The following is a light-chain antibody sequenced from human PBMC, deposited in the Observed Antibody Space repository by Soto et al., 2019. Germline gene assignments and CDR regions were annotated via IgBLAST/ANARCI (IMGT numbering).Light chain of an antibody. J-gene: IGKJ2*01. CDR1: QSILSTSDNNNY. CDR2: WAS. CDR3: QQYYSSLHS. V-gene: IGKV4-1*01. Sequence: DIVMAQSPDSLALSLGERATVNCRSSQSILSTSDNNNYLAWYQQKPGQPPKALIYWASNRESGVPDRFSGSGSGTDFTLTINNLQAEDVAVYYCQQYYSSLHSFGQGTKVDIK.